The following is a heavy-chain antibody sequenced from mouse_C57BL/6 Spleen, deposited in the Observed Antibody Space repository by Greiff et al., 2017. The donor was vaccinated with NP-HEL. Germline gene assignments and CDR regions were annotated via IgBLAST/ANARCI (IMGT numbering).Heavy chain of an antibody. CDR2: IDPNSGGT. CDR3: AREAFITTVVATDYYAMDY. CDR1: GYTFTSYW. Sequence: QVHVKQPGAELVKPGASVKLSCKASGYTFTSYWMHWVKQRPGRGLEWIGRIDPNSGGTKYNEKFKSKATLTVDKPSSTAYMQLSSLTSEDSAVYYCAREAFITTVVATDYYAMDYWGQGTSVTVSS. J-gene: IGHJ4*01. V-gene: IGHV1-72*01. D-gene: IGHD1-1*01.